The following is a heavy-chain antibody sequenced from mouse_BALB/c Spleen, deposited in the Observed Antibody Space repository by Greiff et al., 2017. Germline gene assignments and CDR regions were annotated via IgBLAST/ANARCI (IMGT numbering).Heavy chain of an antibody. CDR1: GFTFSSYA. CDR3: ARGRSRGHYDYAMDY. Sequence: EVQVVESGGGLVKPGGSLKLSCAASGFTFSSYAMSWVRQTPEKRLEWVASISSGGSTYYPDSVKGRFTISRDNARNILYLQMSSLRSEDTAMYYCARGRSRGHYDYAMDYWGQGTSVTVSS. D-gene: IGHD1-2*01. CDR2: ISSGGST. V-gene: IGHV5-6-5*01. J-gene: IGHJ4*01.